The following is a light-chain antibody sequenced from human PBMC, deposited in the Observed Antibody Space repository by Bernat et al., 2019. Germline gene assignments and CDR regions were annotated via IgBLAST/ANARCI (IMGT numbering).Light chain of an antibody. CDR2: DVT. Sequence: QSALTQPRSVSGSPGQSVTISCTGTSSDVGSNNYVSWYRQHPGKAPKLMISDVTERPSGVPDRFSVSKSGNTASLTISGLQAEDEADYYCCSYAGGYTWVFGGGTKLTVL. V-gene: IGLV2-11*01. J-gene: IGLJ3*02. CDR3: CSYAGGYTWV. CDR1: SSDVGSNNY.